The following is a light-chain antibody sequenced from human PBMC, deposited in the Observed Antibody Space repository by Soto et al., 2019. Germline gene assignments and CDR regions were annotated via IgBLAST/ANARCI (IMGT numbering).Light chain of an antibody. CDR2: DAS. CDR3: QQRTNWLT. Sequence: EIVLTQSPATLSLSPGERATLSCGASQNVSTYLAWYQQKPGQAPRLLIYDASNRATGIPARFSGSGSGTDFTLTISRLEPEDFAVYYCQQRTNWLTFGPGTKVDIK. J-gene: IGKJ3*01. V-gene: IGKV3-11*01. CDR1: QNVSTY.